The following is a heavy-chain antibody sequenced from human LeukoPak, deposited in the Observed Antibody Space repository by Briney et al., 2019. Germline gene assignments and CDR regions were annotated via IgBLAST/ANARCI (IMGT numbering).Heavy chain of an antibody. CDR2: IYYSGST. CDR3: AGASYDSSGVH. Sequence: PSETLSLTCTVSGGSISSYYWSWIRQPPGKGLEWIGYIYYSGSTNYNPSLKGRVTISVDKSKNQFSLKLSSVTAADTAVYYCAGASYDSSGVHWGQGTLVTVSS. CDR1: GGSISSYY. D-gene: IGHD3-22*01. J-gene: IGHJ4*02. V-gene: IGHV4-59*01.